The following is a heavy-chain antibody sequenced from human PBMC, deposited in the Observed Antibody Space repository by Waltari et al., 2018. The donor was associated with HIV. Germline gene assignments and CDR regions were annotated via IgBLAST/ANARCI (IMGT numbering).Heavy chain of an antibody. Sequence: QVQLVESGGGVVQPGRSRGLSCAASGFTFSSFGMHWVRQAPGKGVEWWAVISNDVSSKYYADSLKGRVTISRDNSKNTLYLHMNSLRAEDTAVYYCASPFYSDSTTYYYCLDYWGQGTLVTVSS. V-gene: IGHV3-30-3*01. CDR2: ISNDVSSK. J-gene: IGHJ4*02. D-gene: IGHD3-22*01. CDR3: ASPFYSDSTTYYYCLDY. CDR1: GFTFSSFG.